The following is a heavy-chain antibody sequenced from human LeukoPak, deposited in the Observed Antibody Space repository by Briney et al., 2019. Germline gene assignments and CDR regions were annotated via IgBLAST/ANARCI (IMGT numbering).Heavy chain of an antibody. Sequence: GRSLRLSCAASGFTFSSYGMHWVRQAPGKGLEWVSVISSDGSNKYYADSVKGRFTISRDNTKNTLYLQMNSLRAEDTAVYYCARDVFDRGLQWYFDLWGRGTVITVSS. CDR3: ARDVFDRGLQWYFDL. J-gene: IGHJ2*01. V-gene: IGHV3-30*03. D-gene: IGHD3-16*01. CDR2: ISSDGSNK. CDR1: GFTFSSYG.